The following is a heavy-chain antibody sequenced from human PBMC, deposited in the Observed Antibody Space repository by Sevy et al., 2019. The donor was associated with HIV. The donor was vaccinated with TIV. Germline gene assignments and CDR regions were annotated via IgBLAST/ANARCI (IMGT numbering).Heavy chain of an antibody. J-gene: IGHJ4*02. Sequence: GGSLRLSCVASGLSFDRYGMHWIRQAPGKGLEWVAVILYEGINKDYGDSVRGRFTISRDNSKNTLYLEMNNLRGDDTAVYYCATGRDYGSGSYDYWGQGTLVTVSS. CDR1: GLSFDRYG. CDR2: ILYEGINK. CDR3: ATGRDYGSGSYDY. V-gene: IGHV3-33*03. D-gene: IGHD3-10*01.